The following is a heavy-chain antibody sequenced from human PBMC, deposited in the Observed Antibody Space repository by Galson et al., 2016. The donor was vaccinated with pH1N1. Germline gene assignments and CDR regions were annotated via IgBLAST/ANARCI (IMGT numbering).Heavy chain of an antibody. Sequence: SETLSLTCVVSGGHISSGRYFWGWIRQPPGKGLEYIGAKYYSGGLPYSGTTSYNPSLRGRVTISVDTSKNQFSLTLNSVTAADTATYSCVRAIIGYSGREAFDIWGHGTMVTVSS. CDR1: GGHISSGRYF. J-gene: IGHJ3*02. V-gene: IGHV4-39*01. D-gene: IGHD3-22*01. CDR3: VRAIIGYSGREAFDI. CDR2: KYYSGGLPYSGTT.